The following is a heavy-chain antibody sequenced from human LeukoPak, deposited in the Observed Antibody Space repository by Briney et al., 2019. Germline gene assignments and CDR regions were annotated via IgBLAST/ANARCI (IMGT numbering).Heavy chain of an antibody. CDR2: ISTTGTTI. J-gene: IGHJ5*02. D-gene: IGHD1-26*01. CDR1: GFTFSSYE. V-gene: IGHV3-48*03. CDR3: ARILGSSNWFDP. Sequence: GGSLRLSCAASGFTFSSYEMNWVRQAPGQGLEWVSYISTTGTTIHYADSVKGRFTISRDNAKKSLYLQMNSLRAEDTAVYYCARILGSSNWFDPWGQGTLVTVFS.